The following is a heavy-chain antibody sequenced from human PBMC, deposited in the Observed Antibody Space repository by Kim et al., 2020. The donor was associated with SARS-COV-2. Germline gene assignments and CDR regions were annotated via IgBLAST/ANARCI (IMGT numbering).Heavy chain of an antibody. Sequence: GGSLRLSCAASGFTFSSYAMSWVRQAPGKGLEWVSAISGSGGSTYYADSVKGRFTISRDNSKNTLYLQMNSLRAEDTAVYYCAKYPGMTYYYGSGSYFDYWGQGTLVTLSS. V-gene: IGHV3-23*01. D-gene: IGHD3-10*01. CDR1: GFTFSSYA. CDR2: ISGSGGST. J-gene: IGHJ4*02. CDR3: AKYPGMTYYYGSGSYFDY.